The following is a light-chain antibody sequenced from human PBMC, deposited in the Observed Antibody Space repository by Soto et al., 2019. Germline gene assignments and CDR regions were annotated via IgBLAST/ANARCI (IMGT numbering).Light chain of an antibody. CDR1: QSISYW. CDR2: DAS. CDR3: QHYNSYSEA. J-gene: IGKJ1*01. Sequence: DVQLTQSPSTLSTSVGDRVTITCRASQSISYWLACYQQKPGKAPKLLISDASRLESGVPSRFSGSGSGTEFTLTISSLQPDDFATYYCQHYNSYSEAFGQGTKV. V-gene: IGKV1-5*01.